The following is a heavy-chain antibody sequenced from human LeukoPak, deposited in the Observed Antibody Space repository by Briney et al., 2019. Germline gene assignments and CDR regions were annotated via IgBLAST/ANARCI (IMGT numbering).Heavy chain of an antibody. CDR1: GGSISSSYY. D-gene: IGHD6-19*01. Sequence: SETLSLTCTVSGGSISSSYYWGWIRQPPGKGLEWIGGIYYSGSTYYNPSPKSRVTISIDTSKNQFSLKLTSVTAADTAVYYCARTGYSTGWDRFSFVYWGQGTLVTVSS. J-gene: IGHJ4*02. V-gene: IGHV4-39*01. CDR3: ARTGYSTGWDRFSFVY. CDR2: IYYSGST.